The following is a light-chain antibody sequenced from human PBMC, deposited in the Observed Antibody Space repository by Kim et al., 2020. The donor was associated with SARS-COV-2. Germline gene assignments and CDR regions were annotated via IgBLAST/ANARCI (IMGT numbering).Light chain of an antibody. Sequence: SVSPGQTASITCAGDKLGDKYACCYQQKPGHSPVLVIYQDSKRPSGIPERFSGSNSGNTATLTISGTQAMDEADYYCQAWDSSNVVFGGGTQLTVL. CDR3: QAWDSSNVV. CDR2: QDS. J-gene: IGLJ2*01. CDR1: KLGDKY. V-gene: IGLV3-1*01.